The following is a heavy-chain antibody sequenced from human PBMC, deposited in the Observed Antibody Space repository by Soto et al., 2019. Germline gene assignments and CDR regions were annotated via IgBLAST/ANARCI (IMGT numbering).Heavy chain of an antibody. Sequence: QVQLVESGGGVVQPRRSLRLSCAASGFTFSSYGMHWVRQAPGKGLEWVAVISYDGSNKYYADSVKGRFTISRDNSKNTLYLQMNSLRAEDTAVYYCAKDQGILGYFDYWGQGTLVTVSS. CDR3: AKDQGILGYFDY. CDR2: ISYDGSNK. D-gene: IGHD5-18*01. V-gene: IGHV3-30*18. CDR1: GFTFSSYG. J-gene: IGHJ4*02.